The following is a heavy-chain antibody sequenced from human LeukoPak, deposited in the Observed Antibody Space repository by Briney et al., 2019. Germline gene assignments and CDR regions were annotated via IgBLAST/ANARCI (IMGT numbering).Heavy chain of an antibody. CDR3: ARVYSGNYWRPLDY. CDR1: GYSFTSYW. J-gene: IGHJ4*02. D-gene: IGHD1-26*01. Sequence: GESLKISCKGSGYSFTSYWIGWVRQMPGKGLEWMGIIYPGDSHSTYSPSFQGQVTISVDKSISTAYLQWSSLKASDTAMYYCARVYSGNYWRPLDYWGQGTLVSVSS. V-gene: IGHV5-51*01. CDR2: IYPGDSHS.